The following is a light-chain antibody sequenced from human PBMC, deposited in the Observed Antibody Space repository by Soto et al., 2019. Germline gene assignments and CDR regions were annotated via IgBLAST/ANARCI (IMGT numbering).Light chain of an antibody. J-gene: IGKJ5*01. CDR1: QHINNN. V-gene: IGKV3-15*01. Sequence: MMTQSPATLSVSPGERATLSCRASQHINNNLAWYQQKPGQVPRLLIYYASTRATGIPVRFSGSGSGTEFTLTISSLQSEDFALYYCQQYNDWPPITFGQGTRLEIK. CDR3: QQYNDWPPIT. CDR2: YAS.